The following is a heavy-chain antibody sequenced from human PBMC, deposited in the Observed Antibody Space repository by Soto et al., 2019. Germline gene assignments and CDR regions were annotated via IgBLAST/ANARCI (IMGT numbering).Heavy chain of an antibody. CDR3: ARDRRDWSHGGHYSYH. CDR2: IKQDGSEN. D-gene: IGHD1-1*01. CDR1: GFTFSNYW. V-gene: IGHV3-7*01. J-gene: IGHJ4*02. Sequence: GGSLRLSCAACGFTFSNYWMTWVRQAPGKGLEWVAYIKQDGSENYYVDSVKGRFTISRDNAKNSLYLQMHSLRSEDTAVYYCARDRRDWSHGGHYSYHWGQGTMGTVSS.